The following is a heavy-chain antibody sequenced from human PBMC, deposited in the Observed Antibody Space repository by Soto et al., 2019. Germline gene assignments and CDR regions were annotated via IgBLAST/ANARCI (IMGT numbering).Heavy chain of an antibody. CDR2: ISSNGGST. Sequence: PGGSLRLTCLASGFTFSSYAMHWMRQAPGKGLEYVSAISSNGGSTYYADSVKGRFTISRDNSKNTLYLQMSSLRAEDTAVYYCVKAKYSSSWHYTYWGQGTLVTVSS. CDR1: GFTFSSYA. J-gene: IGHJ4*02. V-gene: IGHV3-64D*06. CDR3: VKAKYSSSWHYTY. D-gene: IGHD6-13*01.